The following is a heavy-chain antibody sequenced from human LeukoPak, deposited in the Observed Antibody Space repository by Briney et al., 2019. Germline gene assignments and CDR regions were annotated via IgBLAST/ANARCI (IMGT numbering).Heavy chain of an antibody. CDR3: ARAYYGDFFDY. D-gene: IGHD4-17*01. V-gene: IGHV4-59*08. CDR2: INYSGSA. J-gene: IGHJ4*02. CDR1: GGAISNYY. Sequence: TSETLSLTCNVSGGAISNYYWSWIRQPPGKGLEWIGYINYSGSAFYNPSVKSRVTISVDTSKNHFSLKLNSVTAADTAVYYCARAYYGDFFDYWGQGTLVTVSS.